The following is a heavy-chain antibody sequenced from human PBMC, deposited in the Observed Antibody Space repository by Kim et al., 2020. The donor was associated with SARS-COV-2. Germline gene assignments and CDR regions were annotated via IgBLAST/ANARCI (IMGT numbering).Heavy chain of an antibody. CDR3: AKGAGAGNGALNI. Sequence: GGSLRLSCAASGLTFSSYGMHWVRQVPGKGLEGVAVISYDGSVKYYADSVKGRFTISRDNSKNTLHLQMNSLRAEYTAVYYCAKGAGAGNGALNIWCDGTMLTVSS. CDR2: ISYDGSVK. J-gene: IGHJ3*02. V-gene: IGHV3-30*18. CDR1: GLTFSSYG. D-gene: IGHD6-19*01.